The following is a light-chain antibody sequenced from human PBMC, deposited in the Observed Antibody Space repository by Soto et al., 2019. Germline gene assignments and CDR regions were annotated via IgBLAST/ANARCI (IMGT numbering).Light chain of an antibody. Sequence: IVMTQSPATLSVSPGGRATLSCRASQIVSSNLAWYQQKPGQAPRLLIYGASTRATGIPARFSGSGSGTEFTLTITSLQSEDFAVYYCQQYNNWPPITFGQGTRLEIK. CDR3: QQYNNWPPIT. V-gene: IGKV3-15*01. CDR2: GAS. CDR1: QIVSSN. J-gene: IGKJ5*01.